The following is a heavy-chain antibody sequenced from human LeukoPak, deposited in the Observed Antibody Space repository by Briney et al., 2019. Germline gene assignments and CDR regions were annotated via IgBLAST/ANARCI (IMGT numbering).Heavy chain of an antibody. CDR3: AKELDTMFFDY. V-gene: IGHV3-43*01. J-gene: IGHJ4*02. CDR1: GFNFDRYT. D-gene: IGHD3-10*02. CDR2: AGWAGGTT. Sequence: GGSLRLSCATSGFNFDRYTIHWVRQAPGKGLEWVSLAGWAGGTTYYSDSVRGRFTISRDSGRKSVYLQMNSLTTDDTAFYFCAKELDTMFFDYWGQGALVTVSS.